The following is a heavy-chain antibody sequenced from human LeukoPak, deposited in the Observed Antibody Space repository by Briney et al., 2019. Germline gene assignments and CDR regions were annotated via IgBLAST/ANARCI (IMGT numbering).Heavy chain of an antibody. J-gene: IGHJ3*02. Sequence: GGSLGLPCAGYGFTFGIYWIAWVRQAPGEGLEWVANIKEEGCEKFYLDSVEGRFTISRGNAKSSMFLKMNRLRAKDTAVYYRAGRIFDIWGQGTMVTVSS. CDR2: IKEEGCEK. CDR3: AGRIFDI. V-gene: IGHV3-7*01. CDR1: GFTFGIYW.